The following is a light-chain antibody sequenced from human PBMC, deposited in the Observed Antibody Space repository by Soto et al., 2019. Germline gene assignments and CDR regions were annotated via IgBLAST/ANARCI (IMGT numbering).Light chain of an antibody. CDR1: QSVSNNY. CDR3: QPYGSSGT. V-gene: IGKV3-20*01. CDR2: GAS. Sequence: SPAERSTLSCRASQSVSNNYLAWYQQKPGQAPRLLIYGASNRATGIPDRFSGSGSGTDFTLTISRLETEDFAVYYCQPYGSSGTFGQGTKVDIK. J-gene: IGKJ1*01.